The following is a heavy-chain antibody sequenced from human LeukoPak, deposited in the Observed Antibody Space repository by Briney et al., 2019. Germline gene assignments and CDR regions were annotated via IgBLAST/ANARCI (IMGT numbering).Heavy chain of an antibody. J-gene: IGHJ4*02. V-gene: IGHV5-51*01. CDR2: IYPGVSNT. CDR3: ARLITMVRGVIRGFDY. Sequence: GESLKISCKGSGYSFTSYWIGWVRQMPGKGLEWMGIIYPGVSNTRYSPSFQGQVTISADKSISTAYLQWSSLKASDTAMYYYARLITMVRGVIRGFDYWGQGTLVTVSS. CDR1: GYSFTSYW. D-gene: IGHD3-10*01.